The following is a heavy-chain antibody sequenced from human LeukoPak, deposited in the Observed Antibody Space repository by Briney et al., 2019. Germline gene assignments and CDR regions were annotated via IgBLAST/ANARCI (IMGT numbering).Heavy chain of an antibody. D-gene: IGHD3-3*01. CDR2: IYSGGST. J-gene: IGHJ3*02. V-gene: IGHV3-53*01. CDR3: ARGGVIFGVARYAFDI. CDR1: GFTVSSNY. Sequence: GGSLRLSCAASGFTVSSNYMSWVRQAPGKGLEWVSVIYSGGSTYYADSVKGRFTISRDNSKNTLYLQMNSLRAEDTAVYYCARGGVIFGVARYAFDIWGQGTMVTVSS.